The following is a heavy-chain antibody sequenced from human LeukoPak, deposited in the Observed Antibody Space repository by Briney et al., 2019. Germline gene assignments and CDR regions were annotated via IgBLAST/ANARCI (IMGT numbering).Heavy chain of an antibody. CDR3: ARAGYTISSYRFDY. Sequence: SETLSLTCSVSGGSIKSYWWSWIRQPARKGLEFIGRIYTTGRTNYNPSLKSRVSMSVDTSKNQFSLDLRSVTAADTAVYFCARAGYTISSYRFDYWGQGALVTVSS. V-gene: IGHV4-4*07. J-gene: IGHJ4*02. CDR2: IYTTGRT. D-gene: IGHD3-16*02. CDR1: GGSIKSYW.